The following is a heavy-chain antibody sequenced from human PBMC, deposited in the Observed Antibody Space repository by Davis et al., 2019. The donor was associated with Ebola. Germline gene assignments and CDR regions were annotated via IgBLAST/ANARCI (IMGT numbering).Heavy chain of an antibody. CDR2: ISYDGSNK. D-gene: IGHD2-21*02. CDR1: GFTFSSYA. CDR3: ARDSEVTAIGLYWYFDL. J-gene: IGHJ2*01. V-gene: IGHV3-30-3*01. Sequence: GGSLRLSCAASGFTFSSYAMHWVRQAPGKGLEWVAVISYDGSNKYYADSVKGRFTISRDNSKNTLYLQMNSQRAEDTAVYYCARDSEVTAIGLYWYFDLWGRGTLVTVSS.